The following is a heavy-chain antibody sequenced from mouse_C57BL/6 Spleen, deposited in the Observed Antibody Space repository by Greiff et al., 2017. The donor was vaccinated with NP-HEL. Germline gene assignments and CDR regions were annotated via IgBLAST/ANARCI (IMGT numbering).Heavy chain of an antibody. J-gene: IGHJ1*03. CDR3: ARPVVGYFDV. Sequence: QVQLQQPGAELVKPGASVKLSCKSSGYTFTSYWMHWVKQRPGQGLEWIGMIHPNSGSTNYNEKFKSKATLTVDKSSSTAYMQLSSLTSEDSAVYYSARPVVGYFDVWGTGTTVTVSS. CDR2: IHPNSGST. CDR1: GYTFTSYW. V-gene: IGHV1-64*01. D-gene: IGHD1-1*01.